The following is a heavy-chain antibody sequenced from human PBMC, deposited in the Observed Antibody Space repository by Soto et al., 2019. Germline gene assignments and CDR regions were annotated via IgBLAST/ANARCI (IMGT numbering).Heavy chain of an antibody. D-gene: IGHD1-7*01. CDR1: GFTFSNAW. Sequence: GGSLRLSCAASGFTFSNAWMSWVRQAPGKGLEWVGRIKSKTDGGKTDYAAPVKGRFTISRDDSKNTLYLQMNSLKTEDTAVYYCTTEGAELELLHWFDPWGQGTLVTVSS. CDR2: IKSKTDGGKT. J-gene: IGHJ5*02. V-gene: IGHV3-15*01. CDR3: TTEGAELELLHWFDP.